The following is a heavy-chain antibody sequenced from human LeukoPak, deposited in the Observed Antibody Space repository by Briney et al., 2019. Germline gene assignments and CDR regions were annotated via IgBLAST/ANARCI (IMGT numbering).Heavy chain of an antibody. CDR1: GGSISSSSYY. D-gene: IGHD3-3*01. J-gene: IGHJ4*02. CDR3: ARQRTIFGVVDYFDY. CDR2: IYYSGST. V-gene: IGHV4-39*01. Sequence: SETLSLTCTVSGGSISSSSYYWGWIRQPPGKGLEWIGSIYYSGSTYYNPSLKSRVTISVDTSKNQFSLKLSSVTAADTAVYYCARQRTIFGVVDYFDYRGQGTLVTVSS.